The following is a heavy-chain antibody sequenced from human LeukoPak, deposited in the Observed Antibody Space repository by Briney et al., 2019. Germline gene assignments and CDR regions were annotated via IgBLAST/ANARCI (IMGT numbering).Heavy chain of an antibody. D-gene: IGHD1-7*01. V-gene: IGHV3-23*01. J-gene: IGHJ4*02. CDR3: AKDHNWNYHLDY. CDR2: ISGSGGST. Sequence: GGSLRLSCAASGFTFSSYAMSWVRQAPGKGLELVSAISGSGGSTYYADYVKGRFTISRDNSKNTLYLQMNSLRAEDTAVYYCAKDHNWNYHLDYWGQGTLVTVSS. CDR1: GFTFSSYA.